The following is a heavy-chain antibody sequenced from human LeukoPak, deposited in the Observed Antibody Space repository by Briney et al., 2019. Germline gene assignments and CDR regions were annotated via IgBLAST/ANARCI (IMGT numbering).Heavy chain of an antibody. J-gene: IGHJ4*02. CDR2: FIGSGDTT. Sequence: GGSLRLSCAASGFTFHRYAMSWARQAPGGGLEWVSLFIGSGDTTYYADTVKGRFTISRDNSKNTLYLQMNSLRAEDTAIYYCAKDHFGSAVTGLFDYWGQGTLVTVSS. CDR1: GFTFHRYA. D-gene: IGHD3-10*01. V-gene: IGHV3-23*01. CDR3: AKDHFGSAVTGLFDY.